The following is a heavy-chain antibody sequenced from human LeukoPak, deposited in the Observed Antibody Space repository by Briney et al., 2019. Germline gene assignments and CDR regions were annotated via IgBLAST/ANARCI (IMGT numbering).Heavy chain of an antibody. CDR3: AKVPNWGRSGKFDY. J-gene: IGHJ4*02. V-gene: IGHV3-23*01. CDR1: GFTFSSYA. D-gene: IGHD7-27*01. Sequence: GGSLRLSCAASGFTFSSYAMSWVRQAPGKGLEWISAISGSAVTTYYSDSVKGRFTISRDNSKNTLYLQMNSLRVEDTAVYYCAKVPNWGRSGKFDYWGQETLVTVSS. CDR2: ISGSAVTT.